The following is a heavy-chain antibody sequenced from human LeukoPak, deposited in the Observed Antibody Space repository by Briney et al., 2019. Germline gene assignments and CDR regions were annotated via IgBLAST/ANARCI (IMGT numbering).Heavy chain of an antibody. CDR1: GFTFRNYA. V-gene: IGHV3-23*01. CDR2: ISGSGTST. CDR3: AKGEVDPSSGDYYMDV. Sequence: GGSLRLSCAASGFTFRNYAMSWVRQAPGKGLEWVSVISGSGTSTYHADSVKGRFTISRDNSKNTLHLRMNSLRAEDTAVYYCAKGEVDPSSGDYYMDVWGRGTTVTVSS. J-gene: IGHJ6*03. D-gene: IGHD5-12*01.